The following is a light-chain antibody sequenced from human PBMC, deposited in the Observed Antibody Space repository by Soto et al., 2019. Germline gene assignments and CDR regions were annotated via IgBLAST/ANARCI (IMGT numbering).Light chain of an antibody. CDR3: SSYTNINTRACV. Sequence: QSALTQLASLSGSPGQSITFSCPGTSGDIGSYNRVSWYQQHPGKAPKLIIYEVTDRPSGVSNRFSGSKSGNTASLTISGLQAEDEAEYYCSSYTNINTRACVFGTGTKVTVL. CDR1: SGDIGSYNR. J-gene: IGLJ1*01. CDR2: EVT. V-gene: IGLV2-14*01.